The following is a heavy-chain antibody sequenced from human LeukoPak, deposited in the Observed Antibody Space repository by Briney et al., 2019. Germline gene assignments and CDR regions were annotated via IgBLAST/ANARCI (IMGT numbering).Heavy chain of an antibody. D-gene: IGHD3-10*01. CDR2: MSGGGGAT. J-gene: IGHJ3*02. CDR3: ARGITMVRGPVDI. V-gene: IGHV3-23*01. CDR1: GFTFSNYA. Sequence: GGSLRLSCAASGFTFSNYAMSWVRQTPGKGLEWVSAMSGGGGATYYADSVKGRFTISRDNAKNSLYLQMNSLRAEDTAVYYCARGITMVRGPVDIWGQGTMVTVSS.